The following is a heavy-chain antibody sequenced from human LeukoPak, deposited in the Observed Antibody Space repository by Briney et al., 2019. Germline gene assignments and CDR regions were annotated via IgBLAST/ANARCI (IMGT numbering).Heavy chain of an antibody. D-gene: IGHD1-26*01. Sequence: GRSLRLSCAASGFTFSSYGMHWVRQAPGKGLEWVAVISYDGSNKYYADSVKGRFTISRDNSKNTLYLQMNSLRAEDTAVYYCAKEGWELHLYYFDYWGQGTLVTVSS. CDR2: ISYDGSNK. J-gene: IGHJ4*02. CDR1: GFTFSSYG. CDR3: AKEGWELHLYYFDY. V-gene: IGHV3-30*18.